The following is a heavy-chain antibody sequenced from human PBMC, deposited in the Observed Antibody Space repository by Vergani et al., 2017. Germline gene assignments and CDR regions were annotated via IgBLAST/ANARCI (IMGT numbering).Heavy chain of an antibody. CDR2: IYYSGST. D-gene: IGHD3-16*02. V-gene: IGHV4-31*03. CDR1: GGSISSGGYY. Sequence: QVQLQESGPGLVKPSQTLSLTCTVSGGSISSGGYYWSWIRQHPGKGLEWFGYIYYSGSTYYNPSLKSRVTISVDTSKNQFSLKLSSVTAADTAVYYCARSKADDYVWGSYRYYGSGFDYWGQGTLVTVSS. CDR3: ARSKADDYVWGSYRYYGSGFDY. J-gene: IGHJ4*02.